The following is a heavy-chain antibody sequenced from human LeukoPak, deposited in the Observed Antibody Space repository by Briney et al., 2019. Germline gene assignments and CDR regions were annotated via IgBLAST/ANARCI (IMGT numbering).Heavy chain of an antibody. J-gene: IGHJ6*03. D-gene: IGHD2-15*01. Sequence: PSETLSLTCAVYGGSFSGYYWSWIRQPPGKGLEWIGEINHSGSTNYNPSLKSRVTISVDTSKNQFSLKLSSVTAADTAVYYCAEVVVAATNYYYYYYYMDVWGKGTTVTVSS. CDR2: INHSGST. CDR3: AEVVVAATNYYYYYYYMDV. V-gene: IGHV4-34*01. CDR1: GGSFSGYY.